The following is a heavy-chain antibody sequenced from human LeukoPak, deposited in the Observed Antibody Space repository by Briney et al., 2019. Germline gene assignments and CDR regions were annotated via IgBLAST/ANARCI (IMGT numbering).Heavy chain of an antibody. Sequence: TGGSLRLSCAASGFMFSSNAMNWVRQAPGKGLEWVSVISGSGASTYYADSVKGRFSISRDSSKNTLYLQMNSLRAGDTAVYYCAKARYGDGRGVDYWGQGTLVTVSS. CDR1: GFMFSSNA. J-gene: IGHJ4*02. V-gene: IGHV3-23*01. CDR3: AKARYGDGRGVDY. CDR2: ISGSGAST. D-gene: IGHD4-17*01.